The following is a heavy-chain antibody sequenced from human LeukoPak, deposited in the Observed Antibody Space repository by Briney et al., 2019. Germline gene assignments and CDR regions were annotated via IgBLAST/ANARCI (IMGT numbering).Heavy chain of an antibody. J-gene: IGHJ4*02. CDR2: IWYDGSNK. D-gene: IGHD3-10*01. CDR1: GFTFSSYG. V-gene: IGHV3-33*01. Sequence: GRSLRLSRAASGFTFSSYGMHWVRQAPGKGLEWVAVIWYDGSNKYYADSVKGRFTISRDNSKNTLYLQMNSLRAEDTAVYYCARDKAPYGSGSYCYDYWGQGTLVTVSS. CDR3: ARDKAPYGSGSYCYDY.